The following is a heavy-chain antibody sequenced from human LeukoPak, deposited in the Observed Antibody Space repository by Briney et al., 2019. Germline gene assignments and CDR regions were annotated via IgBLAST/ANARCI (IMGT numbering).Heavy chain of an antibody. J-gene: IGHJ4*02. Sequence: PGGSLRLSCAASGSTFSSYAMNWVRQAPGKGLEWVSGISSSGGTTYYADSVKGRFTISRDNSKSTLYLQMNSLRAEDTAVYYCAKDVSGWLFDRIDYWGQGTLVTVSS. V-gene: IGHV3-23*01. CDR1: GSTFSSYA. D-gene: IGHD3-22*01. CDR3: AKDVSGWLFDRIDY. CDR2: ISSSGGTT.